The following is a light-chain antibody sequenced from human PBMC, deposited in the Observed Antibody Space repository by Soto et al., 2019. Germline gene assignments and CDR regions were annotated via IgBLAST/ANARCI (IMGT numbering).Light chain of an antibody. CDR1: QSVSSN. CDR3: QRYNGWTPLA. Sequence: EIVMTQSPATLSVSPGERATLSCRASQSVSSNLAWYQQKPGQAPRLLIYGSSTRATGIPARFSGSGSGTDFSLTISSMQSEDFAVYYWQRYNGWTPLAFGQGTKVEIK. J-gene: IGKJ1*01. V-gene: IGKV3-15*01. CDR2: GSS.